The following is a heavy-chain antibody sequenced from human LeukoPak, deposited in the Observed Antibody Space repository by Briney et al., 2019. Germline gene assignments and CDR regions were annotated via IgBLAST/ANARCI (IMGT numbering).Heavy chain of an antibody. Sequence: SVKVSCKASGGTFSSYAISWVRQAPGQGLEWMGGIIPIFGTANYAQKFQGRVTITTDESTSTAYMELSSLRSDDTAVYYCARVLFDPTYYYDSSGYWTSFDPWGQGTLVTVSS. CDR3: ARVLFDPTYYYDSSGYWTSFDP. D-gene: IGHD3-22*01. CDR1: GGTFSSYA. J-gene: IGHJ5*02. CDR2: IIPIFGTA. V-gene: IGHV1-69*05.